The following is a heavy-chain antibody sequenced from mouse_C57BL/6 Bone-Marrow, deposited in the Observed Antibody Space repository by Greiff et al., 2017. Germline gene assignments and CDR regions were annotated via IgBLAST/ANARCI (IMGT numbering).Heavy chain of an antibody. CDR1: GFTFTDYY. Sequence: EVKLVESGGGLVQPGGSLRLSCATSGFTFTDYYMSWVRQPPGKALEWLGFFRNKANGYTTEYSASVKGRFTISRDNSQSILYLQMNTLRAEDSATYYCARRYNYAMDYWGQGPSATLSS. CDR3: ARRYNYAMDY. CDR2: FRNKANGYTT. J-gene: IGHJ4*01. V-gene: IGHV7-3*02. D-gene: IGHD2-12*01.